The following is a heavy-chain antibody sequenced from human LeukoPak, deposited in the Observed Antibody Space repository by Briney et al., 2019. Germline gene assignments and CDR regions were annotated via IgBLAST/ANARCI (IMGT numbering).Heavy chain of an antibody. CDR2: INNDGSSA. V-gene: IGHV3-74*01. Sequence: PGGSLRLSCAASGFTFSSYAMSWVRQAPGKGLVWVSRINNDGSSASYVDSVKGRFTISRDNAKNTLFLQINSLRAEDTAVYYCARRGTGHGMDVWGQGTTVIVSS. J-gene: IGHJ6*02. CDR1: GFTFSSYA. CDR3: ARRGTGHGMDV. D-gene: IGHD1-1*01.